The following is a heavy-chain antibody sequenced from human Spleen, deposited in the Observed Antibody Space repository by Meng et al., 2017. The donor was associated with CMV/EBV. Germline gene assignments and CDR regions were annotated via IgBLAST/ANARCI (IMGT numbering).Heavy chain of an antibody. J-gene: IGHJ3*02. D-gene: IGHD3-10*01. CDR1: GFTFSSYS. CDR2: ISGNSIST. V-gene: IGHV3-23*01. Sequence: GESLKISCAASGFTFSSYSMNWVRQAPGKGLEWVSAISGNSISTSYADSVKGRFTTSRDNSKNTLYLQMTSLRPEDTALYFCARSLLWFGELSPSDIWGQGTMVTVSS. CDR3: ARSLLWFGELSPSDI.